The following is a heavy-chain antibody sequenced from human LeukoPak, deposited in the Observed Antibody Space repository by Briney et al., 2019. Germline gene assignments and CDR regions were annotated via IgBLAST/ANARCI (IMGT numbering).Heavy chain of an antibody. CDR1: GYTFTSYD. D-gene: IGHD6-19*01. V-gene: IGHV1-8*01. Sequence: GASVKVSCKASGYTFTSYDINWVRQATGQGLEWMGWMNPNSGNTGYAQKFQGRVTMTRNTSISTAYMELSSLRSEDTAVYYCARSSIAVAGALDYWGQGTLVTVSS. J-gene: IGHJ4*02. CDR3: ARSSIAVAGALDY. CDR2: MNPNSGNT.